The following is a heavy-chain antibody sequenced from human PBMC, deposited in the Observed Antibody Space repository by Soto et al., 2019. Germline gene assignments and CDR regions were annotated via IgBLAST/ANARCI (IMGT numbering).Heavy chain of an antibody. V-gene: IGHV4-31*03. D-gene: IGHD3-16*02. J-gene: IGHJ6*02. CDR3: ARDRSHYVWAISRTYGMDV. CDR2: IHNSGTT. CDR1: GDSISSSFYY. Sequence: PSETLSLTCLVSGDSISSSFYYWSWIRQVPGKGPEWIGHIHNSGTTHYNPSLRSRLTISLDTSKNQFSLRLSSVTAADTAVYFCARDRSHYVWAISRTYGMDVWGQGTTVTVS.